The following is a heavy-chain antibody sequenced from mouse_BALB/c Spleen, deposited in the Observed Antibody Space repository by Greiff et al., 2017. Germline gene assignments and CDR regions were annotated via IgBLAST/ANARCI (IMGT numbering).Heavy chain of an antibody. J-gene: IGHJ4*01. D-gene: IGHD1-2*01. Sequence: VQLQQSGAELVKPGASVKLSCTASGFNIKDTYMHWVKQRPEQGLEWIGRIDPANGNTKYDPKFQGKATITADTSSNTAYLQLSSLTSEDTAVYYCARSVDYGYDYAMDYWGQGTSVTVSS. CDR3: ARSVDYGYDYAMDY. CDR1: GFNIKDTY. V-gene: IGHV14-3*02. CDR2: IDPANGNT.